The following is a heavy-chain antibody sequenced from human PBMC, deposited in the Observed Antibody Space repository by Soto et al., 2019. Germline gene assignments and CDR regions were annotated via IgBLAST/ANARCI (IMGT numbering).Heavy chain of an antibody. Sequence: PSETLSLTCAVSGGSIRSDGSYWTWIRQLPGGGLEWIDYIYYSGSTSYNPSLESRASISVDSSENQFSLRLTSVTAADTAVYYCARRAGNRRGYPIDSWGQGTLVTVSS. CDR2: IYYSGST. CDR3: ARRAGNRRGYPIDS. CDR1: GGSIRSDGSY. D-gene: IGHD5-18*01. V-gene: IGHV4-31*11. J-gene: IGHJ4*02.